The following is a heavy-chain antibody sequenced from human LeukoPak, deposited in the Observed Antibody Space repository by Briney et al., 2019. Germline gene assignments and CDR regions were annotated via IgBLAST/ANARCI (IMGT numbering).Heavy chain of an antibody. CDR1: GFTFSSYW. D-gene: IGHD6-6*01. CDR3: AGAPQLGEDRNYYYYMDV. V-gene: IGHV3-7*01. CDR2: IKQDGSEK. J-gene: IGHJ6*03. Sequence: GGSLRLSCAASGFTFSSYWMSWVRQAPGKGLEWVANIKQDGSEKYYVDSVKGRFTISRDNAKNSLYLQMNSLRAEDTAVYYCAGAPQLGEDRNYYYYMDVWGKGTTVTVSS.